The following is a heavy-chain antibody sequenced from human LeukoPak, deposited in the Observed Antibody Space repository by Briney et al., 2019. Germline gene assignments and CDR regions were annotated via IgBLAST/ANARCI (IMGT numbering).Heavy chain of an antibody. Sequence: ASVKVSCTASGYTFSSYDINWVRQAAGQGLEWMGWMNPKTGNTGYAQKLQGRVTMTTDTSTSTAYMELRSLRSDDTAVYYCARDTEGAATDYWGQGTLVTVSS. V-gene: IGHV1-8*01. D-gene: IGHD6-13*01. J-gene: IGHJ4*02. CDR1: GYTFSSYD. CDR2: MNPKTGNT. CDR3: ARDTEGAATDY.